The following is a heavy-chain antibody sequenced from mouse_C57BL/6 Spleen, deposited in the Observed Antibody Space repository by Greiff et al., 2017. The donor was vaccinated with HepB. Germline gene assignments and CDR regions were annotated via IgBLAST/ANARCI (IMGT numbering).Heavy chain of an antibody. CDR2: ISSGGSYT. D-gene: IGHD1-1*01. J-gene: IGHJ3*01. V-gene: IGHV5-6*01. Sequence: EVQRVESGGDLVKPGGSLKLSCAASGFTFSSYGMSWVRQTPDKGLEWVATISSGGSYTYYPDSVKGRFTISRDNAKNTLYLQMSSLKSEDTAMYYCARQYYGSSYAWFAYWGRGTLVTVSA. CDR1: GFTFSSYG. CDR3: ARQYYGSSYAWFAY.